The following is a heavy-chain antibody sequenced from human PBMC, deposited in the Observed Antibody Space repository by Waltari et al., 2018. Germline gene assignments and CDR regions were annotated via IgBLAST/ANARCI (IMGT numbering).Heavy chain of an antibody. Sequence: QVQLVQSGAEVKKPGSSVKVSCKASECTFSSYDISWVRQAPGQGLEWMGRIIHIFGTAHYAQKFQGRVTITADKCTSTADMELSSLRSEDTAVYDCVRDLIVVVAARDYYYYGMDVWGQGTTVTVSS. D-gene: IGHD2-15*01. V-gene: IGHV1-69*08. CDR2: IIHIFGTA. CDR1: ECTFSSYD. CDR3: VRDLIVVVAARDYYYYGMDV. J-gene: IGHJ6*02.